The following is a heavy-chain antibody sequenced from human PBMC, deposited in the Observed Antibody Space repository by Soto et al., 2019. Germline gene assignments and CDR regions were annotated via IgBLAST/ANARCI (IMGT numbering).Heavy chain of an antibody. CDR2: IIPIFGTA. J-gene: IGHJ4*02. V-gene: IGHV1-69*06. Sequence: PVNVSCKASGGTFIIYAISWVRQAPGQGLEWMGGIIPIFGTANYAQKFQGRVTITADKSTSTAYMELSSLRSEDTAVYYCARMYYRVLFDYWGQGTLVTVSS. CDR1: GGTFIIYA. D-gene: IGHD3-10*01. CDR3: ARMYYRVLFDY.